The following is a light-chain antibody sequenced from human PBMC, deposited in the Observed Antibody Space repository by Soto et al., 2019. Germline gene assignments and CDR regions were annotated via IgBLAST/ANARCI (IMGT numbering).Light chain of an antibody. CDR2: EVT. Sequence: SVLTQPASVSGSPGQSITISCTLSNSDIGNYNIVSWYQQHPDKAPQLIIYEVTKRPSGVSNRFSGSKSGNTASLTISGLQAEDEGDYHCCSYAGSSVFVFATRSKV. CDR1: NSDIGNYNI. V-gene: IGLV2-23*02. CDR3: CSYAGSSVFV. J-gene: IGLJ1*01.